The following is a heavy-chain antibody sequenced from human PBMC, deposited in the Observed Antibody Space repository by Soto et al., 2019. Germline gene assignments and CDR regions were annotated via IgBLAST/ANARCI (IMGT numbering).Heavy chain of an antibody. J-gene: IGHJ4*02. CDR3: VTGVTADY. Sequence: EVQLVESGGGFVQPGGSLRLSCAASGFSFSSYWMYWVRQAPGKGLVWVSRIKSDGSSISYADFAKGRFTMSRDNARNTLSLQMNSLRAEDTAVYYCVTGVTADYWGQGTLLTVSP. CDR1: GFSFSSYW. V-gene: IGHV3-74*01. CDR2: IKSDGSSI.